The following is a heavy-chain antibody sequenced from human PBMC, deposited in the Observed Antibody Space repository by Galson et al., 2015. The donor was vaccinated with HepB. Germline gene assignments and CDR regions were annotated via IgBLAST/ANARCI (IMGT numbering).Heavy chain of an antibody. CDR3: ARESGITIFGVVIRYGMDV. CDR1: GGPISSGDYY. D-gene: IGHD3-3*01. Sequence: QVQLQESGPGLVKPSQTLSLTCTVSGGPISSGDYYWSWIRQPPGKGLEWIGYIYYSGSTYYNPSLKSRVTISVDTSKNQFSLKLSSVTAADTAVYYCARESGITIFGVVIRYGMDVWGQGTTVTVSS. J-gene: IGHJ6*02. V-gene: IGHV4-30-4*01. CDR2: IYYSGST.